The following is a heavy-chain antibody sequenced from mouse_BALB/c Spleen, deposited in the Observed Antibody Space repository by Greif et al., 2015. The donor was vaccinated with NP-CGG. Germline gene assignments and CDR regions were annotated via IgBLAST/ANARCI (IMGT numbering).Heavy chain of an antibody. CDR2: ISSGSSTI. CDR3: AKDHGNYLLRTFYYYAMDY. V-gene: IGHV5-17*02. D-gene: IGHD2-1*01. CDR1: GFTFSSFG. Sequence: EVQVVESGGGLVQPGGSRKLSCAASGFTFSSFGMHWVRQAPEKGLEWVAYISSGSSTIYYADTAKGRFTISRDNPKNTLFLQMTSLRSEDTAMYYCAKDHGNYLLRTFYYYAMDYWGQGTSVTVSS. J-gene: IGHJ4*01.